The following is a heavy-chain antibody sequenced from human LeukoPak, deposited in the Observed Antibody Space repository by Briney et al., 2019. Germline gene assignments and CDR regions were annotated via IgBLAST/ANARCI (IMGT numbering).Heavy chain of an antibody. CDR3: AKLRDTSGWFLDY. Sequence: PGGSLRLSCAASGFTFSSYAMSWVRQAPGKGLEWVSAISGSGGSTYYADSVKGRFTISRDNSKNTLFLQMNSLRSEDTAVYYCAKLRDTSGWFLDYWGQGTLVTVSS. CDR2: ISGSGGST. V-gene: IGHV3-23*01. CDR1: GFTFSSYA. J-gene: IGHJ4*02. D-gene: IGHD6-19*01.